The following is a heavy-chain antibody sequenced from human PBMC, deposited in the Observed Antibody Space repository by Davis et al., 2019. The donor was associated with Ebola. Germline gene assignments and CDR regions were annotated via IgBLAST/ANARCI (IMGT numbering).Heavy chain of an antibody. J-gene: IGHJ3*02. V-gene: IGHV1-46*01. D-gene: IGHD3-22*01. Sequence: ASVKVSCKASGYRFTSYYMHWVRQAPGQGLEWMGIINPITGGTSCAQNFQVRVNMTRDTSTSTVYTELGSLRSEDTAVYYCAREGGRYYDSSGYVLDIWGQGTMVKVSS. CDR2: INPITGGT. CDR3: AREGGRYYDSSGYVLDI. CDR1: GYRFTSYY.